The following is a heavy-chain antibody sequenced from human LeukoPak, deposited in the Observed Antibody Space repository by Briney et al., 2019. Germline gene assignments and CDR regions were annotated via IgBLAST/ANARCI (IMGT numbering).Heavy chain of an antibody. D-gene: IGHD2-2*02. V-gene: IGHV4-34*01. Sequence: SETLSLTCAVYGGSFSGYYWSWIRQPPGKGLEWIGEINHSGSTNYNPSLKSRVTISVDTSKNQFPLKLSSVTAADTAVYYCARTRIVVVPAARPYNWFDPWGQGTLVTVSS. CDR2: INHSGST. CDR3: ARTRIVVVPAARPYNWFDP. CDR1: GGSFSGYY. J-gene: IGHJ5*02.